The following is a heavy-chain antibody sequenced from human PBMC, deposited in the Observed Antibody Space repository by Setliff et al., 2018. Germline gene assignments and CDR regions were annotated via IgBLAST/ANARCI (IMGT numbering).Heavy chain of an antibody. J-gene: IGHJ6*02. CDR3: ARDQVYGSSWYYYYYGMDV. Sequence: ASVKVSCKVSGYTLTELSMHWVRQAPGQGLEWMGGIIPIFGTANYAQKFQGRVTITADESTSTAYMELSSLRSDDTAVYYCARDQVYGSSWYYYYYGMDVWGQGTTVTVSS. V-gene: IGHV1-69*13. CDR2: IIPIFGTA. D-gene: IGHD6-13*01. CDR1: GYTLTELS.